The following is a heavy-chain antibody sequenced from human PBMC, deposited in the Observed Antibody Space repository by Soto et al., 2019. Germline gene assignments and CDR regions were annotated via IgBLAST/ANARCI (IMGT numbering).Heavy chain of an antibody. CDR3: ARRSGLEWSPTWFDP. J-gene: IGHJ5*02. CDR1: GGSINISSSY. Sequence: QLQLQDTGPGLVKPSETLSLTCIVSGGSINISSSYWDWIRQPPGKGLEWIGSIYYSGRTDYNASLRGRVNISVDTSKNQFSLKLSSVTAADTAVYYCARRSGLEWSPTWFDPWGQGTLVTVSS. CDR2: IYYSGRT. D-gene: IGHD3-3*01. V-gene: IGHV4-39*01.